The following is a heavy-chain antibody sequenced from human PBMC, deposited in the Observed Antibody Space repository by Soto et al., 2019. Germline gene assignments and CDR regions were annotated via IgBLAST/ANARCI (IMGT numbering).Heavy chain of an antibody. Sequence: PSETLSLTCAVYGGSFSGYYWSCIRQPPGKGLEWIGEINHSRSTNYNPSLKSRVTISVDTSKNQSSLKLSSVTAADTAVYYCARALFRVAVAGRSYTRWGQGTLVTVSS. CDR1: GGSFSGYY. J-gene: IGHJ4*02. V-gene: IGHV4-34*01. CDR3: ARALFRVAVAGRSYTR. D-gene: IGHD6-19*01. CDR2: INHSRST.